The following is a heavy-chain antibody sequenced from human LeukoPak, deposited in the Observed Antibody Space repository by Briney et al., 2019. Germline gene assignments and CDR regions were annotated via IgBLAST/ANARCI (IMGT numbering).Heavy chain of an antibody. Sequence: SQTLSLTCIVSGGSISSGSYYWSWIRQPAGKGLEWIGRIYTSGSTNYNPSLKSRVTISVDTSKNQFSLKLSSVTAADTAVYYRARDDYGDYYFDYWGQGTLVTVSS. V-gene: IGHV4-61*02. J-gene: IGHJ4*02. CDR3: ARDDYGDYYFDY. CDR2: IYTSGST. CDR1: GGSISSGSYY. D-gene: IGHD4-17*01.